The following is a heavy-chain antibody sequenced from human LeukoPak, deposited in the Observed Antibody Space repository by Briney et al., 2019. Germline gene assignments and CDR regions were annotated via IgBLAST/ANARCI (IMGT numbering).Heavy chain of an antibody. V-gene: IGHV4-34*01. D-gene: IGHD2-2*01. J-gene: IGHJ5*02. CDR3: ATTLGYCSSTSCYSRNWFDP. CDR2: INHSGST. Sequence: PSETLSLTCTVSGGSISGYYWSWIRQPPGKGLEWIGEINHSGSTNYNPSLKSRVTISVDTSKNQFSLKLSSVTAADTAVYYCATTLGYCSSTSCYSRNWFDPWGQGTLVTVSS. CDR1: GGSISGYY.